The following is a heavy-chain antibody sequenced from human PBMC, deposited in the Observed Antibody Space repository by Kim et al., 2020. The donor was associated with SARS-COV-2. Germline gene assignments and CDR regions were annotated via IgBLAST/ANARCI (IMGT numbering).Heavy chain of an antibody. Sequence: SETLSLTCAVYGGSFSGYYWSWIRQPPGKGLEWIGEINHSGSTNYNPSLKSRVTISVDTSKNQFSLKLSSVTAADTAVYYCALRGVSVTPFDCWGQGTLVTVSS. CDR1: GGSFSGYY. D-gene: IGHD3-16*01. CDR2: INHSGST. V-gene: IGHV4-34*01. J-gene: IGHJ4*02. CDR3: ALRGVSVTPFDC.